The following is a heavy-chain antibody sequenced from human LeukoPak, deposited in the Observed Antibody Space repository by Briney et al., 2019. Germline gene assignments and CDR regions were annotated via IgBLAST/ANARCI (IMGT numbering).Heavy chain of an antibody. J-gene: IGHJ4*02. CDR1: GFTFSSYG. CDR3: ARPGPYYDILTGYYDY. D-gene: IGHD3-9*01. Sequence: GGSLRLSCAASGFTFSSYGMHWVRQAPGKGLEWVAVIWYDGSNKYYADSVKGRFTISRDNSKNTLYLQMNSLRAEDTAVYYCARPGPYYDILTGYYDYWGQGTLVTVSS. V-gene: IGHV3-33*01. CDR2: IWYDGSNK.